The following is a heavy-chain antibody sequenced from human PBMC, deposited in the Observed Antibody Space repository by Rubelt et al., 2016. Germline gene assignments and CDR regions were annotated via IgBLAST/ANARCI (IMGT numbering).Heavy chain of an antibody. J-gene: IGHJ5*02. CDR1: GGSFSGYY. D-gene: IGHD6-19*01. CDR3: ARGRRYRMGSSGWYP. V-gene: IGHV4-34*01. Sequence: QVQLQQWGAGLLKPSETLSLTCAVYGGSFSGYYWSWIRQPPGKGLEWIGEINHSGSTNYNPSLKSRVTISVDTSKNQFSLKLSSVTAADADVYYCARGRRYRMGSSGWYPWGQGTLVTVTS. CDR2: INHSGST.